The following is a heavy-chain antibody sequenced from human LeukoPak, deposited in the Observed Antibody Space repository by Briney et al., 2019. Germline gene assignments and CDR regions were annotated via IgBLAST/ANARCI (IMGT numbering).Heavy chain of an antibody. CDR1: GYTFINYY. V-gene: IGHV1-46*01. CDR3: ARDVGSGWYYFDY. Sequence: ASVKVSCKASGYTFINYYIHWVRQAPEQGLEWMGIINPSGGSTSYAQKFQGRVTLTRDTSTSTVYMELSSLRSEDTAVYYCARDVGSGWYYFDYWGQGTLVTVSS. D-gene: IGHD6-19*01. CDR2: INPSGGST. J-gene: IGHJ4*02.